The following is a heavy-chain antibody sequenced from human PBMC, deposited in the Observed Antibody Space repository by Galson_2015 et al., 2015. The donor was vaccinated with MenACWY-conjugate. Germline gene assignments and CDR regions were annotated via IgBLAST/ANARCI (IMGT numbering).Heavy chain of an antibody. D-gene: IGHD3-9*01. CDR1: GFTFSSHG. V-gene: IGHV3-23*01. J-gene: IGHJ4*02. Sequence: SLRLSCAASGFTFSSHGMSWVRQAPGKGLEWVSAIRSSGGKTYYADSVKGRFTISRDNSENTLYLQMNSLRAEDTAVYYCARDHIVTGHILDYWGQGNLVTVSS. CDR2: IRSSGGKT. CDR3: ARDHIVTGHILDY.